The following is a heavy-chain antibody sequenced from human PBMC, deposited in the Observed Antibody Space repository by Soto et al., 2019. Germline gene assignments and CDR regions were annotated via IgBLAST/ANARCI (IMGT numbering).Heavy chain of an antibody. CDR3: ARDKSGIAVAGTWFDP. Sequence: ASVKVSCKASGYTFTSYAMHWVRQAPGQRLEWMGWINAVFGNANYAQKFQGRVTITADESTSTAYMELSSLRSEDTAVYYCARDKSGIAVAGTWFDPWGQGTLVTVSS. V-gene: IGHV1-3*01. J-gene: IGHJ5*02. CDR2: INAVFGNA. D-gene: IGHD6-19*01. CDR1: GYTFTSYA.